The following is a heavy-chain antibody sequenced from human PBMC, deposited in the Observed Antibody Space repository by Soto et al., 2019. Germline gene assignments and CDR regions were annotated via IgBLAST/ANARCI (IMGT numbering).Heavy chain of an antibody. J-gene: IGHJ6*02. CDR1: GFTFSSCT. V-gene: IGHV3-21*06. D-gene: IGHD2-15*01. CDR2: ISPSSGHI. Sequence: EVHLVESGGGLVKPGGSLRLSCAVSGFTFSSCTMNWVRQAPGKGLEWVSSISPSSGHIYYADSVKGRFTIPRDNAKNSLFLQMNSLRREDTAVYYCSGCSGGACHKNYGMDVWGQGTTVTVSS. CDR3: SGCSGGACHKNYGMDV.